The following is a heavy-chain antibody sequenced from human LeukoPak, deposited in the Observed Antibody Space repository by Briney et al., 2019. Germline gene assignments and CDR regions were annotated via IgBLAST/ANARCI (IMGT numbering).Heavy chain of an antibody. Sequence: SDTLSLTCTVSGGSISSGNYYWDWIRQSPGKGLEWIGNIYYNGNTYYNPPLTGRVTMSVDTSKNQFSLNLYSVTAADTAVYYCGRHNAGYGPFDYWGQGILVTVSS. CDR1: GGSISSGNYY. D-gene: IGHD5-12*01. CDR2: IYYNGNT. V-gene: IGHV4-39*01. CDR3: GRHNAGYGPFDY. J-gene: IGHJ4*02.